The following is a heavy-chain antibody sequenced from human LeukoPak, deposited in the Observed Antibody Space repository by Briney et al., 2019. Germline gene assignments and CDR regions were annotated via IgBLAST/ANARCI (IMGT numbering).Heavy chain of an antibody. D-gene: IGHD6-19*01. V-gene: IGHV3-43*01. Sequence: GGSLRLSCAASGYTFDDYTMHWVRQAPGKGLEWVSLISWDGGSTYYADSVKGRFTVSRDNSKNFLYLQMNSLRTEDTALYYCAKGRQWLGYWGQGTLVTVSS. CDR1: GYTFDDYT. CDR3: AKGRQWLGY. J-gene: IGHJ4*02. CDR2: ISWDGGST.